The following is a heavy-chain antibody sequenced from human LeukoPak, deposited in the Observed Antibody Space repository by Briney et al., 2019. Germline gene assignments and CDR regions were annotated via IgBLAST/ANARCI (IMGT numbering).Heavy chain of an antibody. CDR3: ARQSRKYDFSCGYYVSPALGFDY. CDR1: GGSFSGYY. J-gene: IGHJ4*02. V-gene: IGHV4-34*01. Sequence: SETLSLTCAVYGGSFSGYYWSWIPQPPGKGLEWIGEINHSGSTNYNPSLKSRVTISVDTSKNQFSLKLSSVTAADTAVYYCARQSRKYDFSCGYYVSPALGFDYWGQGTLVTVSS. D-gene: IGHD3-3*01. CDR2: INHSGST.